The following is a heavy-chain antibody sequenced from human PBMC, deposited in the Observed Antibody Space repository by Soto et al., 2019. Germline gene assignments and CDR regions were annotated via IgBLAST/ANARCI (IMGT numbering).Heavy chain of an antibody. CDR3: AKDIVVVVADTPSYYYGMDV. D-gene: IGHD2-15*01. J-gene: IGHJ6*02. V-gene: IGHV3-30*18. CDR2: ISYDGSNK. CDR1: GFTFSSYG. Sequence: SLRLSCAASGFTFSSYGMHWVRQAPGKGLEWVAVISYDGSNKYYADSVKGRFTISRDNSKNTLYLQMNSLRAEDTAVYYCAKDIVVVVADTPSYYYGMDVWGQGTTVTVSS.